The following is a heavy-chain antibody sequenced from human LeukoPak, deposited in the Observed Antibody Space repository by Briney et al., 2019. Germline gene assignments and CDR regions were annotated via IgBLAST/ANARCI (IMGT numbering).Heavy chain of an antibody. CDR1: GGSFSGYY. Sequence: PSETLSLTCAVYGGSFSGYYWSWIRQPPGKGLEWIGEINHSGSTNYNPSLKSRVTISVDTSKNQFSLKLSSVTAADTAVYYCARDEAVAGRGNHWGQGTLVTVSS. V-gene: IGHV4-34*01. D-gene: IGHD6-19*01. J-gene: IGHJ5*02. CDR3: ARDEAVAGRGNH. CDR2: INHSGST.